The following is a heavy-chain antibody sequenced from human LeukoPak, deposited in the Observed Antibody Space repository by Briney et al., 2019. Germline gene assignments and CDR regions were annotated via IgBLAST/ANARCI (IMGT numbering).Heavy chain of an antibody. CDR1: GFTFSSYA. V-gene: IGHV3-23*01. D-gene: IGHD3-22*01. Sequence: GGSLRLSCAASGFTFSSYAMSWVRQAPGKGLEWVSAISGSGGSTYYAGSVKGRFTISRDNSKNTLYLQMNSLRAEDTAVYYCAKPLGYYYDSSGYPYWGQGTLVTVSS. J-gene: IGHJ4*02. CDR2: ISGSGGST. CDR3: AKPLGYYYDSSGYPY.